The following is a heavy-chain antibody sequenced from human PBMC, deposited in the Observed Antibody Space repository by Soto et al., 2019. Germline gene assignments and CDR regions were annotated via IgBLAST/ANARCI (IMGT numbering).Heavy chain of an antibody. J-gene: IGHJ4*02. V-gene: IGHV4-31*03. D-gene: IGHD3-16*01. Sequence: PSETLSLTCPVSGGSISSGGYYWSLIRQHPGKGLEWIGYIYYSGSTYYNPSLKSRVTISVDTSKNQFSLKLSSVTAADTAVYYCARSRRFSTFGGVIVYFDYWGQGTLVTVSS. CDR1: GGSISSGGYY. CDR3: ARSRRFSTFGGVIVYFDY. CDR2: IYYSGST.